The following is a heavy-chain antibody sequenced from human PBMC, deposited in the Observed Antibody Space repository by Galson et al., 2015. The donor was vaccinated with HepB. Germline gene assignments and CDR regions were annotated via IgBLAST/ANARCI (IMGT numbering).Heavy chain of an antibody. CDR2: ISSSSSYI. V-gene: IGHV3-21*01. D-gene: IGHD3-3*01. CDR1: GFTFSSYS. J-gene: IGHJ4*02. Sequence: SLRLSCAASGFTFSSYSMNWVRQAPGKGLEWVSSISSSSSYIYYADSVKGRFTISRDSAKNSLYLQMNSLRAEDTAVYYCAIDYDFWSGFDYWGQETLVTVSS. CDR3: AIDYDFWSGFDY.